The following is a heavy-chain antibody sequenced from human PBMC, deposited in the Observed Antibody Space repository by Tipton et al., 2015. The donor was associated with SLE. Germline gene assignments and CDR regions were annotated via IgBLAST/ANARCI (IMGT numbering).Heavy chain of an antibody. D-gene: IGHD2-8*02. V-gene: IGHV4-59*01. CDR1: GGSISGYY. CDR2: IYYSGST. CDR3: ARLGYCTGDTVCFTGIDQ. Sequence: LRLSCTVSGGSISGYYWRWIRQPPGKGLEWIGDIYYSGSTNYSPSLKSRVTLSVDMSKNQFSLKLISVTAADTAVYYCARLGYCTGDTVCFTGIDQWGQGTLVTVSS. J-gene: IGHJ5*02.